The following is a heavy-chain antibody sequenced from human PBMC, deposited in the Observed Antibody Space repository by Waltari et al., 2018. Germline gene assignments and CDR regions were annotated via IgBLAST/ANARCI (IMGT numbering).Heavy chain of an antibody. J-gene: IGHJ4*02. V-gene: IGHV3-74*01. CDR3: ARDTPGDGIDY. D-gene: IGHD7-27*01. Sequence: EVQLVESGGGIGQPGGSLSISCGASGFRFNDYWMHWVRQDPEKGLVWVSHVNHDGTHTTYADSVKGRFTVSRDNAKNTVHLQMNSLRVDDTAVYFCARDTPGDGIDYWGQGTLVTVSS. CDR1: GFRFNDYW. CDR2: VNHDGTHT.